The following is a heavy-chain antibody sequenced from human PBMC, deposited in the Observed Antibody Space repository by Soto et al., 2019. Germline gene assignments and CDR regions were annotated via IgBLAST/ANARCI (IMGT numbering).Heavy chain of an antibody. Sequence: TVKVSCKASGGTFSSYAISWVRQAPGQGLEWMGGIIPIFGTANYAQKFQGRVTITADESTSTAYMELSSLRSEDTAVYYCARGQWQTNPTFDYWGQGTLVTVSS. CDR2: IIPIFGTA. CDR1: GGTFSSYA. J-gene: IGHJ4*02. D-gene: IGHD6-19*01. CDR3: ARGQWQTNPTFDY. V-gene: IGHV1-69*01.